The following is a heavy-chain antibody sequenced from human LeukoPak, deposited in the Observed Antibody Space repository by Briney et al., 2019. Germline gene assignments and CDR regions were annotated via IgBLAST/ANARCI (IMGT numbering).Heavy chain of an antibody. CDR3: ARQGLLGGWFDP. CDR2: IYYSGST. Sequence: SETLSLTCAVSGGSISSYYWSWIRPPPGKGLEWSGYIYYSGSTNYNPALKSRVTISLDTSKNQFSLKLSSVTAADTAVYYCARQGLLGGWFDPWGQGTLVTVSS. D-gene: IGHD5-18*01. J-gene: IGHJ5*02. V-gene: IGHV4-59*08. CDR1: GGSISSYY.